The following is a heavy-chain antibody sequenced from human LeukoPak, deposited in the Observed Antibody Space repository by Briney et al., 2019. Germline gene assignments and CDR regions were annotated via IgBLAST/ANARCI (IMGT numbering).Heavy chain of an antibody. D-gene: IGHD3-16*02. Sequence: ASVKVSCKASGYTFTSYDINWVRQATGQGLEWMGWMNPNSGNTGYAQKFQGRVTMTRNTFISTAYMELSSLRSEDTAVYYCASSYRRYYYMDVWGKGTTVTVSS. J-gene: IGHJ6*03. CDR1: GYTFTSYD. CDR3: ASSYRRYYYMDV. V-gene: IGHV1-8*01. CDR2: MNPNSGNT.